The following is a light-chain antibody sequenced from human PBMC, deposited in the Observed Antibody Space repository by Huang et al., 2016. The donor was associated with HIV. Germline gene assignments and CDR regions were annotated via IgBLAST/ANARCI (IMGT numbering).Light chain of an antibody. Sequence: DIRMTQSPSSLSASVGDRVTITCRASRGISNSLAWFQQRPGKAPNLLLYGASRLESGVPSRFSGSGSGTDYTLTISSLQPEDFATYYCQQYYDSSLTFGGGTKVEIK. J-gene: IGKJ4*01. CDR3: QQYYDSSLT. CDR2: GAS. V-gene: IGKV1-NL1*01. CDR1: RGISNS.